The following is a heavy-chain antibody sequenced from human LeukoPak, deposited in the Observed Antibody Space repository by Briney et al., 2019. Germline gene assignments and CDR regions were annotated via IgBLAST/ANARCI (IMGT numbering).Heavy chain of an antibody. CDR2: IWYDGSNK. CDR3: AKETWASNFYSLFDP. J-gene: IGHJ5*02. Sequence: GGSLRLSFAASGXTFSSYGMHWVRQAPGKGLEWVAVIWYDGSNKYYADSVKGRFTVSRDNSKNTLCLQMNSLRAENTAVYFCAKETWASNFYSLFDPWGQGALVTVSS. D-gene: IGHD1-26*01. V-gene: IGHV3-33*06. CDR1: GXTFSSYG.